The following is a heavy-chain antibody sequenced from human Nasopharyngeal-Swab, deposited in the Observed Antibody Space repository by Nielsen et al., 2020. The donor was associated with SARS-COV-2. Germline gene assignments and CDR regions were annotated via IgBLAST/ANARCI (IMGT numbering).Heavy chain of an antibody. Sequence: RQAPGKGLEWIGRIYTSRNTNYNPSLKSRVTISRDTSKNQFSLKLNSVTAADTAMYYCARAPPESYYDSSGYPPGGVFDIWGQGTMVTVSS. D-gene: IGHD3-22*01. CDR2: IYTSRNT. J-gene: IGHJ3*02. V-gene: IGHV4-4*08. CDR3: ARAPPESYYDSSGYPPGGVFDI.